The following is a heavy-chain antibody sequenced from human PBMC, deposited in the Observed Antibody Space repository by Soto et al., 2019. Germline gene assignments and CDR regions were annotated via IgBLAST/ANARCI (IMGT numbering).Heavy chain of an antibody. D-gene: IGHD6-19*01. CDR3: TRRFGAVAGTEF. CDR1: DDSMSSPSYY. CDR2: FYYGGST. J-gene: IGHJ4*02. V-gene: IGHV4-39*01. Sequence: QLQLQESGPGLVKPSETLSLTCTVSDDSMSSPSYYWAWIRQPPGKGMEWIGSFYYGGSTRYNPSLKSRVTISADTPKNQFSLKLSSMTAADTAVYYCTRRFGAVAGTEFWGQGTLVAVSS.